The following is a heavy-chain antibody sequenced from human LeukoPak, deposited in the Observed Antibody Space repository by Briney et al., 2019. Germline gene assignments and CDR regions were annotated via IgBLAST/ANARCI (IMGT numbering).Heavy chain of an antibody. CDR2: ISPSSGET. J-gene: IGHJ4*02. CDR3: ARYLAETTLWGVTLVDY. CDR1: RYTFTRFY. V-gene: IGHV1-2*02. D-gene: IGHD3-16*01. Sequence: ASVKVSYKPSRYTFTRFYIHWLRQAPGQGPEWMGWISPSSGETKYAQKLQGRGNMTRDTSISTAYMELSRLRSDATGVYYCARYLAETTLWGVTLVDYWGEGALVTVSS.